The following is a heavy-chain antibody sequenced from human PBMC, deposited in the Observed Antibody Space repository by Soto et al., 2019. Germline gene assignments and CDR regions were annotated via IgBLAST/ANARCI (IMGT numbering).Heavy chain of an antibody. CDR1: GYTLTELS. D-gene: IGHD2-15*01. CDR3: ARPASGGSRDAFDI. Sequence: ASVKVSCKVSGYTLTELSMHWVRQAPGKGLEWMGGFDPEDGETIYAQKFQGRVTMTEDTSTDTAYMELSSLRSEDTAVYYCARPASGGSRDAFDIWGQGTMVTVSS. J-gene: IGHJ3*02. CDR2: FDPEDGET. V-gene: IGHV1-24*01.